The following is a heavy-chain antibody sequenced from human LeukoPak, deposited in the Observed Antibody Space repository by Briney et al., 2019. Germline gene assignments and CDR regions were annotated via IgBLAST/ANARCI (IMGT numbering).Heavy chain of an antibody. CDR3: ARRYCSSTSCYTGAWGFDP. D-gene: IGHD2-2*02. Sequence: GESLKISCKGSGYSFTSYWIGWVRQMPGKGLEWMGIIYPGDSDTRYSPSFQGQVTISADKSISTAYLQWSSLKASDTAMYYCARRYCSSTSCYTGAWGFDPWGQGTLVTVSS. CDR1: GYSFTSYW. CDR2: IYPGDSDT. J-gene: IGHJ5*02. V-gene: IGHV5-51*01.